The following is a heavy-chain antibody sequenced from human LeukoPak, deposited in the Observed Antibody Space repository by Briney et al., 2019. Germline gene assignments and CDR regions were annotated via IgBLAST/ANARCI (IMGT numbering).Heavy chain of an antibody. Sequence: SETLSLTCTVSGGSISSGSYYWSWIRQPAGKGLEWIGRIYTSGSTNYNPSLKSRVTISVDTSKNQFSLKLSSVTAADTAVYYCARDQRGYCSSTSCSVIDYWGQGTLVTVSS. V-gene: IGHV4-61*02. D-gene: IGHD2-2*01. J-gene: IGHJ4*02. CDR3: ARDQRGYCSSTSCSVIDY. CDR2: IYTSGST. CDR1: GGSISSGSYY.